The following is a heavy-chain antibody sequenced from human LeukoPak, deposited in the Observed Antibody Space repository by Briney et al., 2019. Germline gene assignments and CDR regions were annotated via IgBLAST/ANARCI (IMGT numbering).Heavy chain of an antibody. D-gene: IGHD3-10*01. CDR1: GYTFTGYY. V-gene: IGHV1-2*02. Sequence: ASVKVSCKASGYTFTGYYIHWVRQAPGQGLEWMGWINPNSGGTNYAQKFQGRVTMTRDTSISTAYMELSRLRSDDTAVYYCARDYYGSGSYYTLGYWGQGTLVTVSS. J-gene: IGHJ4*02. CDR2: INPNSGGT. CDR3: ARDYYGSGSYYTLGY.